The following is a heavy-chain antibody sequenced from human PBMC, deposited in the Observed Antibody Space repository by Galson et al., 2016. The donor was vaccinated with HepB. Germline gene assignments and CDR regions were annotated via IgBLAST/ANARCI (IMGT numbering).Heavy chain of an antibody. CDR1: GFTFSDAA. CDR3: VRGGNGTYYYYGMDV. J-gene: IGHJ6*02. CDR2: IVVGNGNT. D-gene: IGHD3-16*01. V-gene: IGHV1-58*02. Sequence: SCKASGFTFSDAAMQWVRQARGQRLEWIGWIVVGNGNTNYAQKFQERVTITSDMSTSTAYMELSSLRSEDTAVYYCVRGGNGTYYYYGMDVWGQGTTVTVSS.